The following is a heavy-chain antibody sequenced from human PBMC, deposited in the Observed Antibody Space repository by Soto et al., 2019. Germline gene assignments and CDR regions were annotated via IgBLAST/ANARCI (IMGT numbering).Heavy chain of an antibody. CDR3: AKDRGYDSSGYWDY. J-gene: IGHJ4*02. CDR2: ISWNSGST. CDR1: GFTFDDYA. D-gene: IGHD3-22*01. Sequence: EVQLVESGGGLVQPGRSLRLSCAASGFTFDDYAMHWVRQAPGKGLEWVSGISWNSGSTGYADSVKGRFTISRDNAKNSLYLQMNSLRAEDTALYYCAKDRGYDSSGYWDYWGQGTLVTVSS. V-gene: IGHV3-9*01.